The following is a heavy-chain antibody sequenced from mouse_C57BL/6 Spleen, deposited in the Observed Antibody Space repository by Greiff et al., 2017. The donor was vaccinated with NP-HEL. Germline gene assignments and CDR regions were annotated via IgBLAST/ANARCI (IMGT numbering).Heavy chain of an antibody. D-gene: IGHD2-5*01. CDR1: GYTFTSYT. V-gene: IGHV1-4*01. CDR2: INPSSGYT. Sequence: VQLQQSGAELARPGASVKMSCKASGYTFTSYTMHWVKQRPGQGLEWIGYINPSSGYTKYNQKFKDKATLTADKTSSTAYMQLSSLTSEDSAVYYCARSYSNPWFAYWGQGTLVTVSA. J-gene: IGHJ3*01. CDR3: ARSYSNPWFAY.